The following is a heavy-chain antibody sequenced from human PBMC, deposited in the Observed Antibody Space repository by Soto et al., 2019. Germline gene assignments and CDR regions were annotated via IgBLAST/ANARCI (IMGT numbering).Heavy chain of an antibody. Sequence: SVKVSCKASGGTFSSYAISWVRQAPGQGLEWMGGIIPIFGTANYAQKFQGRVTITADKSTSTAYMELSSLRSEDTAVYYCATYCGGDCYPPNYYYSGMDVWGQGTTVTVSS. CDR3: ATYCGGDCYPPNYYYSGMDV. D-gene: IGHD2-21*02. CDR1: GGTFSSYA. J-gene: IGHJ6*02. V-gene: IGHV1-69*06. CDR2: IIPIFGTA.